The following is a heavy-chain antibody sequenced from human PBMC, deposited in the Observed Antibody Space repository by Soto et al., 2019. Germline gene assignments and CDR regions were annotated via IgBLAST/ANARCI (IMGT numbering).Heavy chain of an antibody. J-gene: IGHJ3*02. V-gene: IGHV3-66*01. CDR3: AKDYYDSNGYLPENDAFEI. CDR1: GFTVGKNY. D-gene: IGHD3-22*01. CDR2: IYSGGST. Sequence: GGSLGLSCAASGFTVGKNYMSWVRQAPGKGLEWVSVIYSGGSTYYADSVKGRFTISRDNSKNTLYLQMNSLRAEDTAVYYCAKDYYDSNGYLPENDAFEIWGQGTMVTVSS.